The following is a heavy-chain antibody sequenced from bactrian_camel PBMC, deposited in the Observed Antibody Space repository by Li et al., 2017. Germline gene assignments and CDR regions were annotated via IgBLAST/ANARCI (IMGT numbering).Heavy chain of an antibody. CDR1: GFTFSSYW. V-gene: IGHV3S1*01. D-gene: IGHD6*01. CDR3: AKSSGGGSSYNY. J-gene: IGHJ4*01. Sequence: HVQLVESGGGLVQPGGSLRLSCAATGFTFSSYWMHWVRQAPGKGLEWISRINRAGDSKYYADSVNGRVIISRDNAKNTMYLQLNSLETEDMAMYYCAKSSGGGSSYNYWGQGTQVTVS. CDR2: INRAGDSK.